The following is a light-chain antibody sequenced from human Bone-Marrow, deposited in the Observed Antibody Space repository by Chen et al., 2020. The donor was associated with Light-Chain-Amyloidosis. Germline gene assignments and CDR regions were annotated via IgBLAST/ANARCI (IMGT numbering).Light chain of an antibody. CDR2: AVF. J-gene: IGLJ2*01. CDR1: SSDVGSYNL. CDR3: GSYAGSNTVV. V-gene: IGLV2-23*02. Sequence: QSALTQPASVSGSPGQSITISCTGTSSDVGSYNLVSWYQRHPGKAPKLMIFAVFKRPSGVSNRFSGSKSGNTASLTISGLQAEYEADYYCGSYAGSNTVVFGGGTKLTVL.